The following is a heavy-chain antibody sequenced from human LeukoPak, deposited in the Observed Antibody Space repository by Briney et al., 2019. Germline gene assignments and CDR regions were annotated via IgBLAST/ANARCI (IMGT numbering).Heavy chain of an antibody. CDR3: AREDSGDYATKTFDL. V-gene: IGHV3-21*01. J-gene: IGHJ2*01. CDR2: TSSSSSFI. D-gene: IGHD4-17*01. Sequence: GGSLRLSCAASGFTFSRYSMSWVRQAPGKGLEWVSSTSSSSSFIYYADSVKGRFTISRDNAKNSLYLQMTSLRAEDTAVYYCAREDSGDYATKTFDLWGRGTLVTVSS. CDR1: GFTFSRYS.